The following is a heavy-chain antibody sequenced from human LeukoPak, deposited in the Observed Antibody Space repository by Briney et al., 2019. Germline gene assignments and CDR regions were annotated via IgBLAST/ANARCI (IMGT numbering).Heavy chain of an antibody. J-gene: IGHJ3*02. D-gene: IGHD3-10*01. Sequence: ASVKASCKASGGSFSTYAISWVRQAPGQGLEWMGGIIPIFGAPNHAQKFQGRVTITADESTSTAYMELSSLRSEDTAVYFCARDVAYYYGSGTYDGHDAFDIWGQGTMVTVSS. CDR1: GGSFSTYA. CDR3: ARDVAYYYGSGTYDGHDAFDI. V-gene: IGHV1-69*01. CDR2: IIPIFGAP.